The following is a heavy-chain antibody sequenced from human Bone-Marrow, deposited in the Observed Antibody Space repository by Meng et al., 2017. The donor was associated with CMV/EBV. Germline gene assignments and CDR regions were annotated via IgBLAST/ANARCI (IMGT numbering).Heavy chain of an antibody. CDR2: IFYSGST. V-gene: IGHV4-59*01. CDR3: ARSGGRFSPCSV. Sequence: GSLRLSCTVSGGSISTYYWSWIRQPPGKGLEWIGCIFYSGSTNYNPSLKSRVTVSLDTSKNQFSLKLSSVTVADTAVFYCARSGGRFSPCSVWGQGKMVTVAS. D-gene: IGHD3-10*01. J-gene: IGHJ3*01. CDR1: GGSISTYY.